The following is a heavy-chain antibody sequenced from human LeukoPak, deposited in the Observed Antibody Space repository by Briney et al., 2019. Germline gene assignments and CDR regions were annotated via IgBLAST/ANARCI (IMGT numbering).Heavy chain of an antibody. Sequence: GASVKVSCKASGYTFSGYYIHWVRQPPGQGLEWMGWINPNSGGTNYAQKFQGSVTMTRDKYHSTAKMKLSRLRSDAAAVYYCARNYFTANDYWGQGTLVTVSS. CDR1: GYTFSGYY. V-gene: IGHV1-2*02. CDR2: INPNSGGT. J-gene: IGHJ4*02. D-gene: IGHD2/OR15-2a*01. CDR3: ARNYFTANDY.